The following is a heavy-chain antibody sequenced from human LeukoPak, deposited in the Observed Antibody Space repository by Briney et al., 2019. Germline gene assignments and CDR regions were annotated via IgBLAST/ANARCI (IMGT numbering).Heavy chain of an antibody. J-gene: IGHJ4*02. Sequence: GGSLRLSCEASGFTFSSDALHWFRQAPGKGLDYVSAISSNGGTTHYGNSVKGRFTISRDNSKNTLYLQMGSLRAEDMAVYFCARSSGYGYYFDYWGQGTLVTVSS. D-gene: IGHD3-22*01. V-gene: IGHV3-64*01. CDR3: ARSSGYGYYFDY. CDR2: ISSNGGTT. CDR1: GFTFSSDA.